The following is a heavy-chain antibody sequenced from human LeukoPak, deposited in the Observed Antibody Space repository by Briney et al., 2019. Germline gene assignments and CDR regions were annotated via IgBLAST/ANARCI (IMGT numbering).Heavy chain of an antibody. CDR2: IYYSGST. D-gene: IGHD3-10*01. V-gene: IGHV4-39*07. Sequence: SETLSLTCTVSGGSISSSSYYWGWIRQPPGKGLEWIGSIYYSGSTYYNPSLKSRVTISVDTSKNQFSLNLTSMTAADTAVYYCAWEMVRGVNWGQGTLVTVSS. CDR3: AWEMVRGVN. CDR1: GGSISSSSYY. J-gene: IGHJ4*02.